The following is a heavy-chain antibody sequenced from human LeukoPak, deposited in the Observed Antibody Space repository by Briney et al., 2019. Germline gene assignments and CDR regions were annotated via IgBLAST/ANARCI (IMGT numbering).Heavy chain of an antibody. CDR2: ISSSSSYI. D-gene: IGHD3-3*01. CDR1: GFTLSSYS. J-gene: IGHJ4*02. V-gene: IGHV3-21*01. CDR3: ARDKYDFWSGLVDY. Sequence: PGGSLRLSCAASGFTLSSYSMNWVRQAPGKGLELVSSISSSSSYIYYADSVKGRFTISRDNAKNLLYLQMNSLRAEDTAVYYCARDKYDFWSGLVDYWGQGTLVTVSS.